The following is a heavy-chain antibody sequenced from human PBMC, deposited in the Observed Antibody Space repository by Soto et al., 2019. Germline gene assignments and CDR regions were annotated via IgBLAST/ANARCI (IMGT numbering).Heavy chain of an antibody. V-gene: IGHV3-33*01. J-gene: IGHJ6*02. D-gene: IGHD2-2*01. CDR1: GFTFSSYG. CDR3: ARDPYGAYCSSTSFSYGMDX. Sequence: EGSLRLSCAASGFTFSSYGMHWVRQAPGKGLEWVSVIWYDGSNKYYADSVKGRFNISRDNSKNTLYLQMNSLRAEDTAVYYCARDPYGAYCSSTSFSYGMDXLGQGTMVTVS. CDR2: IWYDGSNK.